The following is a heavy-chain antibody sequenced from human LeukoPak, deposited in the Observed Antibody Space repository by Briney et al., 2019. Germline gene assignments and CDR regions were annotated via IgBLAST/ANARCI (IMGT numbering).Heavy chain of an antibody. D-gene: IGHD3-16*02. J-gene: IGHJ3*02. CDR1: GGSISSGDYY. V-gene: IGHV4-30-4*02. CDR3: ASVGELSHRDAFDI. CDR2: IYYSGST. Sequence: SETLSLTCTVSGGSISSGDYYWSWIRQPPGKGLEWIGYIYYSGSTYYNPSLKSRVTISVDTSKNQFSLKLSSVTAADTAVYYCASVGELSHRDAFDIWGQGTMVTVSS.